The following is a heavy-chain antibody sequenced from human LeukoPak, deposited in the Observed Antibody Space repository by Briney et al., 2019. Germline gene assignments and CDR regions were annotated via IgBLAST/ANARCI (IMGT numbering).Heavy chain of an antibody. CDR3: ARTVGTGVFQH. CDR2: IYYSGGT. V-gene: IGHV4-30-4*01. D-gene: IGHD4-23*01. J-gene: IGHJ1*01. Sequence: PSQTLSLTCTVSGGSISSGDYYWSWIRQPPGKGLEWIGYIYYSGGTYYNPSLKSRVTISVDTSKNQFSLKLSSVTAADTAVYYCARTVGTGVFQHWGQGTLVTVSS. CDR1: GGSISSGDYY.